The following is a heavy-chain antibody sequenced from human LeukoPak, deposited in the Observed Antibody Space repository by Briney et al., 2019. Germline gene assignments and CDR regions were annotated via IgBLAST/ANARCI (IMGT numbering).Heavy chain of an antibody. Sequence: GGSLRLSCAASGFTFSSYWMHWVRQAPGKGLVWVSRINSDGSSTSYADSVKGRFTISRDNAKNTLYLQMNSLRAEDTAVYYCAMFGYSYGFFDYWGQGTLVTVSS. CDR1: GFTFSSYW. CDR3: AMFGYSYGFFDY. CDR2: INSDGSST. V-gene: IGHV3-74*01. J-gene: IGHJ4*02. D-gene: IGHD5-18*01.